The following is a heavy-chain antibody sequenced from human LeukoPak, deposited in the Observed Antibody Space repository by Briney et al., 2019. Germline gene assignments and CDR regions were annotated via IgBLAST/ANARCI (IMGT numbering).Heavy chain of an antibody. CDR1: GFTFSSYN. CDR3: ARGELRGMDV. V-gene: IGHV3-21*01. D-gene: IGHD1-7*01. J-gene: IGHJ6*02. CDR2: IDSTSSYI. Sequence: PGGSLRLSCAASGFTFSSYNMNWVRQAPGKGLEWVSSIDSTSSYILYADSLKGRFTISRDNAKKSLYLQMNSLRAEDTAVYYCARGELRGMDVWGQGTTVTVSS.